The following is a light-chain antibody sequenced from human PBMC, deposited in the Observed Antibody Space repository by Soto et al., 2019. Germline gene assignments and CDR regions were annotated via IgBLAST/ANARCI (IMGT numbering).Light chain of an antibody. Sequence: QSVLTQPPSASRSPGQSVTISCTGTSSDVGGYKSVSWYQQHPGKVPKLMIYEVSKRPSGVPDRFSGSKSGNTASLTVSGLQAEDEADYYCSSYGGSNNVVFGGGTKLTAL. CDR1: SSDVGGYKS. V-gene: IGLV2-8*02. CDR3: SSYGGSNNVV. CDR2: EVS. J-gene: IGLJ2*01.